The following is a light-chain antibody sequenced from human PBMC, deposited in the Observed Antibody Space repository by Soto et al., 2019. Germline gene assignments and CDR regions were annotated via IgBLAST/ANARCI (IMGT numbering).Light chain of an antibody. Sequence: DIQMTQSPSSLSASVGDRVTITCRARQGISNYLAWYQQKPGKVPKLLIYAASTLQSGVPSRFSGSGSGTDFTLTISSLQPEDVATYYCQKYNSVPLPFGGGTKVEIK. CDR3: QKYNSVPLP. CDR2: AAS. J-gene: IGKJ4*01. V-gene: IGKV1-27*01. CDR1: QGISNY.